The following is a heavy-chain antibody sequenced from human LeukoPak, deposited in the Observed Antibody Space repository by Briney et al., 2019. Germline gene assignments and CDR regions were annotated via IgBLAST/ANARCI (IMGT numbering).Heavy chain of an antibody. J-gene: IGHJ6*04. Sequence: ASVKVSCKASGYTFTCYYIHWVRQAPGQGLEWMGWVTPHSGVTNYAQKFQDRVTMTRDTSISTAYMELNSLRSEDTAVYYCARELIAAAALDGWVRGTTVTVSS. CDR3: ARELIAAAALDG. V-gene: IGHV1-2*02. CDR1: GYTFTCYY. D-gene: IGHD6-13*01. CDR2: VTPHSGVT.